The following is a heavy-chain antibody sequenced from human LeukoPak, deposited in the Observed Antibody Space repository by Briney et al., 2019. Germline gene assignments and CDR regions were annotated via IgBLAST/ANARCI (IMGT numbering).Heavy chain of an antibody. D-gene: IGHD1-26*01. CDR2: ISSSTNYI. Sequence: GGSLRLSCAASGFTLSSYSMNWVRQAPGKGLEWVPSISSSTNYIYYADSLRGRFTISRDNAKNSLYLQMNSLRAEDTAVYYCAIVGATPLPRWGQGTLVTVSS. J-gene: IGHJ4*02. CDR3: AIVGATPLPR. V-gene: IGHV3-21*01. CDR1: GFTLSSYS.